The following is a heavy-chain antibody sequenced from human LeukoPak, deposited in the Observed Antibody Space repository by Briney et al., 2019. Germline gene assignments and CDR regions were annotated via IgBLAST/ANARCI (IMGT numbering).Heavy chain of an antibody. V-gene: IGHV1-46*01. CDR2: INPSGGST. CDR1: GYTFTSYY. CDR3: AREMSPFELGYCSSTSCLRSADAFDI. J-gene: IGHJ3*02. D-gene: IGHD2-2*01. Sequence: ASVKVSCKASGYTFTSYYMHWVRQAPGQGLEWMGIINPSGGSTSYAQKFQGRVTMTRDTSTSTVYMELSSLRSEDTAVYYCAREMSPFELGYCSSTSCLRSADAFDIWGQGTMVTVSS.